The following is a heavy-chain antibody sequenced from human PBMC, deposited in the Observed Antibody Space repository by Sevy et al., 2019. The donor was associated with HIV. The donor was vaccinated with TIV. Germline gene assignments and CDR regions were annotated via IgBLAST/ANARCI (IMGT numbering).Heavy chain of an antibody. Sequence: GGSLRLSCAASGFTFSNAWMSWVRQAPGKGLEWVGRIKSKTDGGTTDYAAPVKGRFTISRDDSKNTMYLKMNSRKTEDTDIYFCTTDSKRLGLSALLDYRGQGTLVTVSS. D-gene: IGHD7-27*01. V-gene: IGHV3-15*01. CDR3: TTDSKRLGLSALLDY. CDR1: GFTFSNAW. J-gene: IGHJ4*02. CDR2: IKSKTDGGTT.